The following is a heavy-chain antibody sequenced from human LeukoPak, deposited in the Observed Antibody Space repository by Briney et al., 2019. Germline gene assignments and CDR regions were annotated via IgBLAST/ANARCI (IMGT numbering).Heavy chain of an antibody. CDR1: GGSISSYY. CDR3: ARHGSPDYYDSRPIDY. J-gene: IGHJ4*02. Sequence: PSETLSLTCAVSGGSISSYYWSWIRQPPGKGLEWIGCFYYSGSTNYNPSLKSRVTISVDTSKNHFSPKLSSVTAADTAVYYCARHGSPDYYDSRPIDYWGQGTLVTVSS. V-gene: IGHV4-59*08. D-gene: IGHD3-22*01. CDR2: FYYSGST.